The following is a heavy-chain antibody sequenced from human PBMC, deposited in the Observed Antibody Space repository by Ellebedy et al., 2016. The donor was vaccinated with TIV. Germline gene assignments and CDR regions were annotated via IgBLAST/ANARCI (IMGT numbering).Heavy chain of an antibody. D-gene: IGHD1-1*01. J-gene: IGHJ6*02. V-gene: IGHV4-4*02. CDR1: GDSISSSNW. Sequence: MPSETLSLTCAVSGDSISSSNWWIWVRKPPGKGLEGIGDMYHSGHTNYTPYLKSRVTISVDKSKNQFSLQVTSVTAADTAVYYCATQHMGPSGYYIAVDVWGQGTTVTVSS. CDR3: ATQHMGPSGYYIAVDV. CDR2: MYHSGHT.